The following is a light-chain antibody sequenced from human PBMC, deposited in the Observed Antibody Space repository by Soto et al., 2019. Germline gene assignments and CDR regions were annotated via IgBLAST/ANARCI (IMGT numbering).Light chain of an antibody. V-gene: IGKV2-30*01. J-gene: IGKJ1*01. CDR1: QSLVYSDGNTY. Sequence: DVVMTQSPLSLPVTLGQPASISCRSSQSLVYSDGNTYLNWFQQRPGQSPRRLIYKVSNRDPGVPDRFSGSGSGTDFTLKISRVEAEDLGVYYCMQGTQWSWTFGQGTKVEIK. CDR3: MQGTQWSWT. CDR2: KVS.